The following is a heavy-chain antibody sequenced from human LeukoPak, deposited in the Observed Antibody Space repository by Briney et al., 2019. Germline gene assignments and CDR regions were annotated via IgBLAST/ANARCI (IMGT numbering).Heavy chain of an antibody. CDR2: INSDGSST. Sequence: GGSLRLSCAASGFTFSSYWMHWVRQAPGKGLVWVSRINSDGSSTSYADSVKGRFSISRDNAKNTLYLQMNSLRTEDTAVYYCARAQYYDSSTAGGMDVWGQGTTVTVSS. CDR1: GFTFSSYW. V-gene: IGHV3-74*01. D-gene: IGHD3-9*01. J-gene: IGHJ6*02. CDR3: ARAQYYDSSTAGGMDV.